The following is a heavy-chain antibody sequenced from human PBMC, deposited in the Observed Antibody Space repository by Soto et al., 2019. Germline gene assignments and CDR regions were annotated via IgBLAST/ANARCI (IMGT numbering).Heavy chain of an antibody. CDR2: ISDDGDST. CDR3: AKSLSTAVNYGLDV. J-gene: IGHJ6*02. CDR1: GFTFSDNA. V-gene: IGHV3-23*01. D-gene: IGHD2-2*01. Sequence: EVQLLESGGGLVQPGGSLILSCGAYGFTFSDNAMTWFRQAPGKGLEWVSSISDDGDSTYYADSVKGRFAVSRDNSKNTLFLHMNSLGAEDTAVYYCAKSLSTAVNYGLDVWGQGTAVTVSS.